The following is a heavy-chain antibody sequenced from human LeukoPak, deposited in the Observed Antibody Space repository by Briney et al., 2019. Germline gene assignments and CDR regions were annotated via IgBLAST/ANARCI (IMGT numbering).Heavy chain of an antibody. V-gene: IGHV1-46*01. Sequence: GRMTLTRDMSTSTVYMELSSLRSEDTAVYYCARAGYGSGSYSAAFDIWGQGTMVTVSS. CDR3: ARAGYGSGSYSAAFDI. D-gene: IGHD3-10*01. J-gene: IGHJ3*02.